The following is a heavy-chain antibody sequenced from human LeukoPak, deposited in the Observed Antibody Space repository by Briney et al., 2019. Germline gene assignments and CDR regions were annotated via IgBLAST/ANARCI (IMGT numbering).Heavy chain of an antibody. CDR2: ISYDGSNK. CDR1: GFTFSSYA. CDR3: ARGPDTAMVPPYYFDY. Sequence: GGSLRLSCAASGFTFSSYAMHWVRQAPGKGLEWVAVISYDGSNKYYADSVKGRFIISRDNSKNTLYLQMNSLRAEDTAVYYCARGPDTAMVPPYYFDYWGQGTLVTVSS. D-gene: IGHD5-18*01. J-gene: IGHJ4*02. V-gene: IGHV3-30-3*01.